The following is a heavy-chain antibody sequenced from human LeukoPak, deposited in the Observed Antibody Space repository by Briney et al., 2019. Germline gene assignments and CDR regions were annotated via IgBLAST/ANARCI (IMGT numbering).Heavy chain of an antibody. Sequence: GGSLRLSCAASGFTFSTYAMRWVRQPPGKGLECVSAVSGSGGGTYYADSVKGRFTISRDNSKNTLYLQMNSLRAEDTAVYYCAKEGIAVPGDYWGQGTLVTVSS. CDR3: AKEGIAVPGDY. J-gene: IGHJ4*02. V-gene: IGHV3-23*01. D-gene: IGHD6-19*01. CDR2: VSGSGGGT. CDR1: GFTFSTYA.